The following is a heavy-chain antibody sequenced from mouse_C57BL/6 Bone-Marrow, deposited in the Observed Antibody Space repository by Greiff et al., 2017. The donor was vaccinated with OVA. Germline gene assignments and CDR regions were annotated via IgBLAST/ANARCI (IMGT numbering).Heavy chain of an antibody. Sequence: QVQLKQSGAELVRPGASVKLSCKASGYTFTDYYINWVKQRPGQGLEWIARIYPGSGNTYYNEKFKGKATLTAEKSSSTAYMQLSSLTSEDSAVYFCARTYGYFDYWGQGTTLTVSS. CDR1: GYTFTDYY. CDR2: IYPGSGNT. CDR3: ARTYGYFDY. J-gene: IGHJ2*01. D-gene: IGHD1-1*02. V-gene: IGHV1-76*01.